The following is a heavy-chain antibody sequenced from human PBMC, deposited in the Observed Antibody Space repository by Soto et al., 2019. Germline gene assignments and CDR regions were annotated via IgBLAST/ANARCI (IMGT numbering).Heavy chain of an antibody. CDR2: VIHTGRT. V-gene: IGHV4-34*12. CDR3: AISPEASDFPYCFDV. D-gene: IGHD2-21*02. J-gene: IGHJ4*02. CDR1: ARSFSGYY. Sequence: SETLSLTCSVYARSFSGYYWSWIRQSPGKGLEWIGEVIHTGRTNYNPSLKGRVTISVDTSKNQFSLNLSTVTAADTAVYYCAISPEASDFPYCFDVWGQGSQVTVSS.